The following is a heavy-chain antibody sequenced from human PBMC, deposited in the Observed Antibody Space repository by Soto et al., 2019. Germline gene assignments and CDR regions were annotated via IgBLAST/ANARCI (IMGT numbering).Heavy chain of an antibody. CDR3: ASHTRRGIAVAGTGAPAYYYGRDV. J-gene: IGHJ6*02. D-gene: IGHD6-19*01. Sequence: GESLKISCKGSGYSFTSYWISWVHQMPGKGLEWMGRIDPSDSYTNYSPSFQGHVTISADKSISTAYLQWSSLKASDTAMYYCASHTRRGIAVAGTGAPAYYYGRDVWGQGPTVTVSS. CDR2: IDPSDSYT. CDR1: GYSFTSYW. V-gene: IGHV5-10-1*01.